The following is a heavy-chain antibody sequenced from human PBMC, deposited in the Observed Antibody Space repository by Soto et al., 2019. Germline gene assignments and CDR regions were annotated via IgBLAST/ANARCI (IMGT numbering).Heavy chain of an antibody. CDR3: ASSTMAHFDY. V-gene: IGHV4-34*01. D-gene: IGHD3-10*01. J-gene: IGHJ4*02. CDR1: GGSFSGYY. Sequence: SETLSLTCAVYGGSFSGYYWTWILQPPGKGLEWIGEINHSGSTNYNPSLKSRVTISVDTSKNQFSLKLSSVTAADTAVYYCASSTMAHFDYRGQGTLVTVSS. CDR2: INHSGST.